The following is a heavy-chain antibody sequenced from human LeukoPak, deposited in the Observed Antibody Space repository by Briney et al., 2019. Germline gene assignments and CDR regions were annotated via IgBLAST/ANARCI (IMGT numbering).Heavy chain of an antibody. D-gene: IGHD6-13*01. CDR3: AGGRTYSGSTLEDY. Sequence: GGSLRLSCAASGFTVSTNYMSWVRQAPGKGLEWVSVIYSGGRTYYTDSVKGRFTISRDNSKNTLYLQMDSLRADDTAVYYCAGGRTYSGSTLEDYWGQGTLVTVSS. CDR2: IYSGGRT. CDR1: GFTVSTNY. J-gene: IGHJ4*02. V-gene: IGHV3-53*01.